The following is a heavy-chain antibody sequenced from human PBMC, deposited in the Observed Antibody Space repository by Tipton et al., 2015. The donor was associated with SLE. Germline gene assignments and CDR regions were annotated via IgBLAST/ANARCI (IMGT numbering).Heavy chain of an antibody. CDR3: ARGTVADWFDP. D-gene: IGHD2-15*01. Sequence: TLSLTCTVSGDSMSTYYWNWIRQFPGKGLEWIGFFYYSGSTSYNPSLKSRVSISLDKSKNQFSLKLSSVTAADTAVYYCARGTVADWFDPWGQGTLVTVSS. CDR1: GDSMSTYY. J-gene: IGHJ5*02. V-gene: IGHV4-59*01. CDR2: FYYSGST.